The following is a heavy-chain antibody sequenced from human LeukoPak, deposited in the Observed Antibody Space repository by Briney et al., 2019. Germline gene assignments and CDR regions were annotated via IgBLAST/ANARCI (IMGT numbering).Heavy chain of an antibody. CDR1: GYTFTIYA. V-gene: IGHV1-3*01. CDR3: AVGDIVVVVALDY. D-gene: IGHD2-15*01. CDR2: INAGNGNT. J-gene: IGHJ4*02. Sequence: ASVKVSCKASGYTFTIYAMHWVRQAPGQRLEWMGWINAGNGNTKYSQKFQGRVTITRDTSASTAYMELSSLRSEDTAVYYCAVGDIVVVVALDYWGQGTLVTVSS.